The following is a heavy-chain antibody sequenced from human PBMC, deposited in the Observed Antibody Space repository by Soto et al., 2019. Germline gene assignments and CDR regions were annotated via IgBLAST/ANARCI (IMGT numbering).Heavy chain of an antibody. CDR1: GFTFSDHY. CDR2: IRNKDNSYVT. Sequence: EVQLVESGGGLVQPGGSLRLSCAASGFTFSDHYMDWVRQAPGKGLEWVGRIRNKDNSYVTEYAASVKGRFTISRDDSLNSLYLQMYSLKTEDTAVYYCARVHPGPPLVKYFDSWCQGTLVTVSS. D-gene: IGHD1-1*01. J-gene: IGHJ4*02. CDR3: ARVHPGPPLVKYFDS. V-gene: IGHV3-72*01.